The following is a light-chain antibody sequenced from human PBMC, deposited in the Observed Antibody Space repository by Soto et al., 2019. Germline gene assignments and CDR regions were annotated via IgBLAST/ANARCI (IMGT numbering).Light chain of an antibody. CDR2: DAS. CDR1: QSISSW. Sequence: VQMTQSPSTLFTYVGDRVTITCRASQSISSWLAWYQQKPGKAPKLLIYDASSLESGVPSRFSGSGSGTEFTLTISSLQPDDFATYYCQQYNSYSWTFGQGTKVDIK. V-gene: IGKV1-5*01. CDR3: QQYNSYSWT. J-gene: IGKJ1*01.